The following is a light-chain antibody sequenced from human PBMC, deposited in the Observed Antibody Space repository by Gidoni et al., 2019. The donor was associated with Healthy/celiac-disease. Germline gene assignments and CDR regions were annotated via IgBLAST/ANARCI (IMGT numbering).Light chain of an antibody. Sequence: DIVLTPSPATLSVSPGARATLSCRARQRVTSHLAWYQQKPGQAPMLLIDGASTRATGIPARFSGSGSGTEFTLTISSLQSEDFAVYYCQQYNNWWTFXXXTKVEIK. J-gene: IGKJ1*01. CDR2: GAS. CDR1: QRVTSH. CDR3: QQYNNWWT. V-gene: IGKV3-15*01.